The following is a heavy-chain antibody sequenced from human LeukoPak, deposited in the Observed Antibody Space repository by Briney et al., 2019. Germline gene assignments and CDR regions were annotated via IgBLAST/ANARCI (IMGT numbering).Heavy chain of an antibody. J-gene: IGHJ4*02. D-gene: IGHD6-13*01. CDR1: GGSISSYY. Sequence: PSETLSLTCTVSGGSISSYYWSWIRQPPGKGLEWIGYIYYSGSTNYNPSLKSRVTISVDTSKNQFSLKLSSVTAADTAVYYCARVSGGVRRDSSSWYNVWGQGTLVTVSS. CDR3: ARVSGGVRRDSSSWYNV. CDR2: IYYSGST. V-gene: IGHV4-59*12.